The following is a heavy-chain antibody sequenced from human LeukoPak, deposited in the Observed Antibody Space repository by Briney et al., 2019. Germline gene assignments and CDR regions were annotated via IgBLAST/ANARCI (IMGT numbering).Heavy chain of an antibody. CDR1: GFTFSNYG. CDR3: AKGRDGSTTFYTALDS. CDR2: ISGNSGTT. Sequence: GGSLRLSCAASGFTFSNYGMSWVRQAPGKGLEWVSSISGNSGTTDYADSMRDRFTISRDNSMNTLYLQMNSLRAEDTAVYYCAKGRDGSTTFYTALDSWGQGILVTVSS. V-gene: IGHV3-23*01. D-gene: IGHD3-10*01. J-gene: IGHJ4*02.